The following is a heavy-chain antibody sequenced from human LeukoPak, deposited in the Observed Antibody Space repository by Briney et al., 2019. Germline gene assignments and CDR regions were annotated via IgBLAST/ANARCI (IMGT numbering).Heavy chain of an antibody. CDR3: ARYYDILTGPEGDYYYGMDV. CDR1: GGSFSGYY. V-gene: IGHV4-34*01. Sequence: SETLSLTCAVYGGSFSGYYWSWIRQPPGKGLEWIGEINHSGSTNYNPSLKSRVTIPVDTSKNQFSLKLSSVTAADTAVYYCARYYDILTGPEGDYYYGMDVWGQGTTVAVSS. D-gene: IGHD3-9*01. J-gene: IGHJ6*02. CDR2: INHSGST.